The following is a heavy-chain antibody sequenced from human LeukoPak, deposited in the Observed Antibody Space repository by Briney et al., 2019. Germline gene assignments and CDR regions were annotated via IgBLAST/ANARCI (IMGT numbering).Heavy chain of an antibody. CDR3: ARGQRVRSSSSVLYYFDY. Sequence: ASVKVSCKASGYTFTSYDINWVRQATGQGLEWMGWMNPNSGNTGYAQKFQDRVTMTRNTSISTAYMELSSLRSEDTAVYYCARGQRVRSSSSVLYYFDYWGQGTLVTVSS. CDR1: GYTFTSYD. J-gene: IGHJ4*02. D-gene: IGHD6-6*01. V-gene: IGHV1-8*01. CDR2: MNPNSGNT.